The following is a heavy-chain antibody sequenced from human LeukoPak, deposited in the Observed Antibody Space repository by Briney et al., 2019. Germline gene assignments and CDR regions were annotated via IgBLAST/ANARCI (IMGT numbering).Heavy chain of an antibody. CDR1: GYSFTIYW. J-gene: IGHJ4*02. V-gene: IGHV5-51*01. D-gene: IGHD3-22*01. CDR2: IYPGDSDT. CDR3: ARRGVHYYDSSGPNFDY. Sequence: MTGESLKISCKGSGYSFTIYWIGWVRQMPGKGLERMGIIYPGDSDTRYSPSFQGQVTISADRSINTAYLQWSSLKASDTAIYYCARRGVHYYDSSGPNFDYWGQGTLVTVSS.